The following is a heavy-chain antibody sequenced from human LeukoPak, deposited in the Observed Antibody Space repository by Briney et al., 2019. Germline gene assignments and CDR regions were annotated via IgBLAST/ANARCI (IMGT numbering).Heavy chain of an antibody. CDR3: ARAGRWELAFDY. D-gene: IGHD1-26*01. J-gene: IGHJ4*02. V-gene: IGHV4-59*01. Sequence: PSETLSLTCTVSGGSLSSYYWSWIRQPPGKGLEWIGYIYYSGSTNYNPSLKSRVTISVDTSKNQFSLKLSSVTAADTAVYYCARAGRWELAFDYWGQGTLVTVSS. CDR1: GGSLSSYY. CDR2: IYYSGST.